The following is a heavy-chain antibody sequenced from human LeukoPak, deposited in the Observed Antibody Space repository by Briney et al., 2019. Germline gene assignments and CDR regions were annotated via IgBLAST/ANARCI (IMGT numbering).Heavy chain of an antibody. D-gene: IGHD3/OR15-3a*01. CDR2: ISSNGGST. J-gene: IGHJ3*02. CDR3: TRDWTARSSAFDI. CDR1: GFTFSSYA. Sequence: GGSLRLACSASGFTFSSYAMHWVRQAPGKGLEYVSAISSNGGSTYYADSVKGRFAISRDNAKITLFLKMNRLRAENTAVCCCTRDWTARSSAFDIWGQGTMVTVAS. V-gene: IGHV3-64*04.